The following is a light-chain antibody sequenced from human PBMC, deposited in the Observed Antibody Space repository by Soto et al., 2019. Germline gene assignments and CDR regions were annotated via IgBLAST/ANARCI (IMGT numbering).Light chain of an antibody. Sequence: EIVLTQSPGTLSLSPGERATLSCRASQSVSNSYLAWYQQKPGQAPRLLIYGASSRATGIPDRFSGSGSGTDFTLTISRLEPEDFAVYYCQQYGSSRTVGQGTKVDI. J-gene: IGKJ1*01. CDR2: GAS. CDR3: QQYGSSRT. CDR1: QSVSNSY. V-gene: IGKV3-20*01.